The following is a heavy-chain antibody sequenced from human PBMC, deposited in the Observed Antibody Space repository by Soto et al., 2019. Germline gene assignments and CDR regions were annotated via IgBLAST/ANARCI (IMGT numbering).Heavy chain of an antibody. Sequence: GGSLRLSCAASGFTFTTDAMSWVRQAPGKGLEWVSGISGSGGSTYYADSVKGRFTISRDNSKNTLYLQMNSLRAEDTAVYYCAKMNDFWSGLGYFDYWGQGTLVTVSS. CDR3: AKMNDFWSGLGYFDY. CDR2: ISGSGGST. CDR1: GFTFTTDA. J-gene: IGHJ4*02. V-gene: IGHV3-23*01. D-gene: IGHD3-3*01.